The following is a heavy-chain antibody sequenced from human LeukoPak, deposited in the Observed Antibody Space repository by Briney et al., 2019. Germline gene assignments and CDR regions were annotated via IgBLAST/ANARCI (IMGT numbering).Heavy chain of an antibody. J-gene: IGHJ4*02. D-gene: IGHD3-9*01. CDR2: ISAYNGNT. Sequence: ASVKVSCKASGYTFTSYGISWVRQAPGQGLEWMRWISAYNGNTNYAQKLQGRVTMTTDTSTSTAYMELRSLRSDDTAVYYCARGAKYYDILTGYRGNLALDYWGQGTLVTVSS. CDR1: GYTFTSYG. V-gene: IGHV1-18*04. CDR3: ARGAKYYDILTGYRGNLALDY.